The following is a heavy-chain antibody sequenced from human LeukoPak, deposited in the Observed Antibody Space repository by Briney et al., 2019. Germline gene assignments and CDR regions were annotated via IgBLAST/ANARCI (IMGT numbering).Heavy chain of an antibody. CDR2: LSGSGATT. CDR1: GFTFSNYA. V-gene: IGHV3-23*01. J-gene: IGHJ3*02. D-gene: IGHD3-10*01. Sequence: GGSLRLSCAASGFTFSNYAMIWVRQAPGKGLEWVSALSGSGATTYYADSVKGRFTISRDNSKNTLYLQMNSLRAEDTAVYYCAKGISRFGLLDAFDIWGQGTMVTVSS. CDR3: AKGISRFGLLDAFDI.